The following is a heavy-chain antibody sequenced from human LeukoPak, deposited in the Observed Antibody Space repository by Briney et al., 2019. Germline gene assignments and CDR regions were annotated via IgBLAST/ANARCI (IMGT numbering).Heavy chain of an antibody. V-gene: IGHV3-30-3*01. D-gene: IGHD2-2*01. CDR1: GFTFSSYA. J-gene: IGHJ6*02. CDR2: ISYDGSNK. Sequence: PGRSLRLSCAAFGFTFSSYAMHWVRQAPGKGLEWVAVISYDGSNKYYADSVKGRFTISRDNSKNTLYLQMNSLRAEDTAVYYCARRPAADYYYGMDVWGQGTTVTVSS. CDR3: ARRPAADYYYGMDV.